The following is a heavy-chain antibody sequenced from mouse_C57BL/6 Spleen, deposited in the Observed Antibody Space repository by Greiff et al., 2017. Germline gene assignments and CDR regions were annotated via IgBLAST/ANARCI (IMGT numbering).Heavy chain of an antibody. V-gene: IGHV1-53*01. CDR3: AKDYYGSSWYFDV. CDR1: GYTFTSYW. CDR2: INPSNGGT. J-gene: IGHJ1*03. Sequence: VQLQQPGTELVKPGASVKLSCKASGYTFTSYWMHWVKQRPGQGLEWIGNINPSNGGTNYNEKFKSKATLTVDKSSSTAYMQLSSLTSEDAAVYYCAKDYYGSSWYFDVWGTGTTVTVSS. D-gene: IGHD1-1*01.